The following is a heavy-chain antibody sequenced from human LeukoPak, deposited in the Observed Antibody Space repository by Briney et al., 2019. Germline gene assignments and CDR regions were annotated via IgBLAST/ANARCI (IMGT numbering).Heavy chain of an antibody. CDR3: ARERIYFGSGRDLTDARLFYYYGMDI. D-gene: IGHD3-10*01. J-gene: IGHJ6*02. CDR2: INSDGSWT. CDR1: GNYW. Sequence: GGSLRLSCAASGNYWMHWVRQVPGKGLVWVSHINSDGSWTSYADSVKGRFTISKDNAKNTVYLQMNSLRAEDTAVYYCARERIYFGSGRDLTDARLFYYYGMDIWGQGTTVTVSS. V-gene: IGHV3-74*01.